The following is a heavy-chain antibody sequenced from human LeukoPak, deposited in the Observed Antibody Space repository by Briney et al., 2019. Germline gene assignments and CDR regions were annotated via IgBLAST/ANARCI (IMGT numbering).Heavy chain of an antibody. J-gene: IGHJ6*02. V-gene: IGHV1-18*01. CDR1: GYTFTSYG. D-gene: IGHD3-10*01. CDR3: AKPVAMVRGVPGPHDV. Sequence: ASVKVSCKASGYTFTSYGISWVRQAPGQGLEWMGWISAYNGNTNYAQKFQGRVTMTRNTSISTAYMELSSLRSEDTAVYYCAKPVAMVRGVPGPHDVWGQGTTVTVSS. CDR2: ISAYNGNT.